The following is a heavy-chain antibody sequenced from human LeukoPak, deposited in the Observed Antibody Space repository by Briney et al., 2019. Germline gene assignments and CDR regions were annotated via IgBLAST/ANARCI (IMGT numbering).Heavy chain of an antibody. CDR2: IHYSGST. Sequence: SETLSLTCTVSGASISSYYWSWIRQPPGKGLEWIGYIHYSGSTNYNPSLKSRVTISVDTSKNQFSLKLSSVTAADAAVYYCARSDVVTGTWFDPWGQGTLVTVSS. V-gene: IGHV4-59*08. D-gene: IGHD2-21*02. CDR3: ARSDVVTGTWFDP. J-gene: IGHJ5*02. CDR1: GASISSYY.